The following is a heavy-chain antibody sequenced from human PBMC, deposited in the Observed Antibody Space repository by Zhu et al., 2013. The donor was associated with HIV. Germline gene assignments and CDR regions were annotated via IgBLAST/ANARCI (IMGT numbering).Heavy chain of an antibody. CDR3: ARHAYYDYVRAFDI. V-gene: IGHV1-8*01. CDR1: GSTLTNYD. D-gene: IGHD3-16*01. J-gene: IGHJ3*02. CDR2: MKPENGNT. Sequence: QVQLVQSGAEVKKPGASVKVSCKTSGSTLTNYDINWVRQAPGQGFEWLGWMKPENGNTGYAQKFQGRVTMTRSTSKTTVYMELSSLRSEDTAVYYCARHAYYDYVRAFDIWGQGTMVTVS.